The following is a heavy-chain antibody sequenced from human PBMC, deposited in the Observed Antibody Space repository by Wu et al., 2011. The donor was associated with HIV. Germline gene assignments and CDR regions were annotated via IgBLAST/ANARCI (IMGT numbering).Heavy chain of an antibody. V-gene: IGHV1-69*06. J-gene: IGHJ4*02. CDR1: VTPLVNYG. CDR2: IIPIFGTA. Sequence: QVQLVQSGTRGEEGPGAVSEGLLQGVLVTPLVNYGISWVRQAPGQGLEWMGGIIPIFGTANYAQKFQGRVTITADKSTSTAYMELSSLRSEDTAMYYCARDFGGDGDSWGQGTLVTVSS. CDR3: ARDFGGDGDS. D-gene: IGHD2-21*01.